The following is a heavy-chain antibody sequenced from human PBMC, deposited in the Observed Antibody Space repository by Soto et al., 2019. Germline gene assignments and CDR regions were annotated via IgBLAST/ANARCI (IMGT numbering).Heavy chain of an antibody. CDR1: GGSISSGGYY. D-gene: IGHD4-17*01. V-gene: IGHV4-31*03. Sequence: QVQLQESGPGLVKPSQTLSLTCTVSGGSISSGGYYWSWIRQHPGKGLEWIGYIYYSGSTYYNPXXKSRVTISVDXXKXQXXLKLSSVTAADTAVYYCARAYDYGGNSGPPDAFDIWGQGTMVTVSS. J-gene: IGHJ3*02. CDR2: IYYSGST. CDR3: ARAYDYGGNSGPPDAFDI.